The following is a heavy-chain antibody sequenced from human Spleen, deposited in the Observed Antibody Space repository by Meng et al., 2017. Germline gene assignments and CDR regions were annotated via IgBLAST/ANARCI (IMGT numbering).Heavy chain of an antibody. V-gene: IGHV3-48*03. Sequence: GGSLRLSCAASGFTFSSYEMDWVRQAPGKGLEWIANIKSGGNTKFYADSVKGRFTISRDDAKTSLYLQMNSLRAEDTAIYYCAKEYVSHSSGYDAFDVWGQGTVVT. CDR2: IKSGGNTK. CDR3: AKEYVSHSSGYDAFDV. J-gene: IGHJ3*01. CDR1: GFTFSSYE. D-gene: IGHD3-22*01.